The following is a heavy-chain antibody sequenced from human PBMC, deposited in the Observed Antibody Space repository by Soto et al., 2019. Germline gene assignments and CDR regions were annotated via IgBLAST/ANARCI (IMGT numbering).Heavy chain of an antibody. J-gene: IGHJ4*02. Sequence: QVQLVQSGAEVKKPGASVKVSCKASGYTFITYGINWVRQAPGQGLEWMGWISAYNGNTQSAQKFQGRLTMTRDTSTSTAYMELRSLRSDDTAVYYCALTAIDYWGQGTLVTVSS. CDR1: GYTFITYG. V-gene: IGHV1-18*01. CDR2: ISAYNGNT. D-gene: IGHD5-18*01. CDR3: ALTAIDY.